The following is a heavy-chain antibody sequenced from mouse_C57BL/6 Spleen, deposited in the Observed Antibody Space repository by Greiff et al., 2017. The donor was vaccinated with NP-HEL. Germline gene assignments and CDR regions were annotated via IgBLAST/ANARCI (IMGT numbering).Heavy chain of an antibody. V-gene: IGHV1-5*01. D-gene: IGHD1-1*01. Sequence: VQLKQSGTVLARPGASVKMSCKTSGYTFTSYWMHWVKQRPGQGLEWIGAIYPGNSDTSYNQKFKGKAKLTAVTSASTAYMELSSLTNEDSAVYYCTRNYYGSTYRDLFAYWGQGTLVTVSA. J-gene: IGHJ3*01. CDR1: GYTFTSYW. CDR3: TRNYYGSTYRDLFAY. CDR2: IYPGNSDT.